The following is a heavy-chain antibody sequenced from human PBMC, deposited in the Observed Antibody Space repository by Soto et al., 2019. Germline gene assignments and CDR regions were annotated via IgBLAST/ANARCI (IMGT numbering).Heavy chain of an antibody. CDR3: ARAIGDYYDSSGYKNYGMDV. CDR2: INPNSGGT. CDR1: GYTFTGYY. J-gene: IGHJ6*01. D-gene: IGHD3-22*01. V-gene: IGHV1-2*04. Sequence: ASVKVSCKASGYTFTGYYMHWVRQAPGQGLEWMGWINPNSGGTNYAQKFQGWVTMTRDTSISTAYMELSRLRSDDTAVYYCARAIGDYYDSSGYKNYGMDVWGQGTTVTVSS.